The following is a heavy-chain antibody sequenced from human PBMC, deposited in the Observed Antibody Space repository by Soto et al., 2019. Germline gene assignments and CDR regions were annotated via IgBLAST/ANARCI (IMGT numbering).Heavy chain of an antibody. Sequence: ASVKVSCKASGYTFSNYDINWVRQAPGQGLEWMGWLNPNTDKTGSAQKFQGRVTMTRNTSLSTAYLELSGLRSDDAAVYYCARGIKGLPPSAFDIWGQGTRVTVSS. CDR1: GYTFSNYD. CDR2: LNPNTDKT. J-gene: IGHJ3*02. V-gene: IGHV1-8*02. CDR3: ARGIKGLPPSAFDI. D-gene: IGHD5-12*01.